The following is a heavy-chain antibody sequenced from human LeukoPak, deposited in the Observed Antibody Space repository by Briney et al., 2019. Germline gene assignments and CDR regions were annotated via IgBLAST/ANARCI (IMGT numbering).Heavy chain of an antibody. D-gene: IGHD1-14*01. CDR2: IYHSGST. Sequence: PGGSLRLSCAASGFTFSSYSMNWVRQPPGKGLEWIGEIYHSGSTNYNPSLKSRVTISVDKSKNQFSLKLSSVTAADTAVYYCARSPYKTPDYWGQGTLVTVSS. J-gene: IGHJ4*02. V-gene: IGHV4-4*02. CDR1: GFTFSSYSM. CDR3: ARSPYKTPDY.